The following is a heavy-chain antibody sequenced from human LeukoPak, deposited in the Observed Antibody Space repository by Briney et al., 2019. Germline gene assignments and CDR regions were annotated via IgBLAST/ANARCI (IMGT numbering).Heavy chain of an antibody. D-gene: IGHD1-14*01. J-gene: IGHJ4*02. CDR3: ARDTGY. CDR2: IYSGGST. Sequence: GGSLRLSCAASGFTFSSHWMSWVRQAPGKGLEWVSVIYSGGSTYYADSVKGRFTISRDNSKNTLYLQMNSLRAEDTAVYYCARDTGYWGQGTLVTVSS. V-gene: IGHV3-66*01. CDR1: GFTFSSHW.